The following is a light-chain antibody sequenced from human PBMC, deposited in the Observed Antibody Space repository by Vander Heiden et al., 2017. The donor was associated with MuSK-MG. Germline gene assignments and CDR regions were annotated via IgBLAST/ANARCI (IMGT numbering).Light chain of an antibody. CDR2: GSS. Sequence: DLQLTQCPSSLPASVGDIVTITCRASQSMDNYLNWFQQKVGEAPRLLIYGSSTLQTGVPSRFSGSGSGTDFTLTISSLQPEDFATYYCQQSDSTPRTFGQGTKVEVK. J-gene: IGKJ1*01. V-gene: IGKV1-39*01. CDR1: QSMDNY. CDR3: QQSDSTPRT.